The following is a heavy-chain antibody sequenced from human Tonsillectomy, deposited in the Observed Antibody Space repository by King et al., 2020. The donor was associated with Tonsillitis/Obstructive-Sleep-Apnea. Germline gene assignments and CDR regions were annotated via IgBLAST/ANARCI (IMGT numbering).Heavy chain of an antibody. CDR1: GGSISSGGYY. CDR3: ATEVATGAFDY. D-gene: IGHD5-12*01. CDR2: IYYSGST. Sequence: QLQESGPGLVKPSQTLSLTCTVSGGSISSGGYYWSWIRQHPGKGLEWIGYIYYSGSTYYNPSLKSRVTISLDTSKNQFSLRLTSVTAADTAVHYCATEVATGAFDYWGQGTLVTVSS. J-gene: IGHJ4*02. V-gene: IGHV4-31*03.